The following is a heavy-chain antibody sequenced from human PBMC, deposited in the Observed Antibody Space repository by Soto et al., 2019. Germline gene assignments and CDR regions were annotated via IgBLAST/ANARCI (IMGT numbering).Heavy chain of an antibody. V-gene: IGHV5-51*01. CDR3: ASKARDAFDI. J-gene: IGHJ3*02. CDR1: GYSFSRYW. Sequence: ESLTISCKCSGYSFSRYWIGWVRQMPGKGLEWMGIIYPGDSDTRYSPSFQGQVTISADKSISTAYLQWSSLKASDTAMYYCASKARDAFDIWGQGTMVTVSS. CDR2: IYPGDSDT.